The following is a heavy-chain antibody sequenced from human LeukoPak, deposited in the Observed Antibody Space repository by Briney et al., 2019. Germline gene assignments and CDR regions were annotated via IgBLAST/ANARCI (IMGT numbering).Heavy chain of an antibody. D-gene: IGHD6-13*01. CDR2: ISAYNGNT. CDR1: GYTFTSYG. J-gene: IGHJ3*02. Sequence: ASVKLSCKASGYTFTSYGISWYRQAPSQGLEWMGWISAYNGNTNYAQKLQGRVTMTTDTSTSTAYMELRSLRSDDTAVYYCARDHTAGYSNLPDAFDIWGQGTMVTVSS. CDR3: ARDHTAGYSNLPDAFDI. V-gene: IGHV1-18*01.